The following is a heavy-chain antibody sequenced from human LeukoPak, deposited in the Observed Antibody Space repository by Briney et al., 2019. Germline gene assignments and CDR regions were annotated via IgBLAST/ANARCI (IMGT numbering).Heavy chain of an antibody. CDR3: ARWYSSGWAFDY. Sequence: PSETLSLTCTVSGGSISSYYWSWIRQPPGKGLEWIGYIHYSGSTKYNPSLKSRVTISVDTSKNQFSLKLSSVTAADTAVYYCARWYSSGWAFDYWGQGTLVTVSS. D-gene: IGHD6-19*01. V-gene: IGHV4-59*08. J-gene: IGHJ4*02. CDR2: IHYSGST. CDR1: GGSISSYY.